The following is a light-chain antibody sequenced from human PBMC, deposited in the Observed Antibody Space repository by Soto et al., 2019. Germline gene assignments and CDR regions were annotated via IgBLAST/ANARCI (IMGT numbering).Light chain of an antibody. J-gene: IGKJ4*01. CDR3: QQNYRAPRD. V-gene: IGKV1-39*01. CDR2: DAS. CDR1: QSINIY. Sequence: DIQMTQAPSSLYASVGDRVTIACRASQSINIYLSWYQQEPWKAPKLLMYDASSLQSGVPSRFSGSGSGTHFTLTISSLQREDCATYYCQQNYRAPRDFGGATKGAI.